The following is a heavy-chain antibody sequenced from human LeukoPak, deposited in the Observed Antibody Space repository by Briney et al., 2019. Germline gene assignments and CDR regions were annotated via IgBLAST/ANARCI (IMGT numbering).Heavy chain of an antibody. D-gene: IGHD2-2*01. CDR1: GFTFSSYR. CDR3: ARGRGVVPAAFNWFDP. V-gene: IGHV3-33*01. Sequence: GRSLRLSCAASGFTFSSYRMHWVRQAPGKGLEWVAVIWYDGSNKYYADSVKGRFTISRDNSKNTLYLQMNSLRAEDTAVYYCARGRGVVPAAFNWFDPWGQGTLVTVSS. J-gene: IGHJ5*02. CDR2: IWYDGSNK.